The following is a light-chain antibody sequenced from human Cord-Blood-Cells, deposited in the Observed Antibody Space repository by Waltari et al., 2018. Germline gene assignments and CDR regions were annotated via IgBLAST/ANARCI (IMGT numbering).Light chain of an antibody. CDR1: RSNIGSNT. J-gene: IGLJ3*02. Sequence: QSVLTQPPSASGTPGPRVTIPCSGSRSNIGSNTVNWYQQLPGTAPKLLIYSNNQRPSGVPDRFSGSKSGTSASLAISGLQSEDEADYYCAAWDDSLNGWVFGGGTKLTVL. V-gene: IGLV1-44*01. CDR3: AAWDDSLNGWV. CDR2: SNN.